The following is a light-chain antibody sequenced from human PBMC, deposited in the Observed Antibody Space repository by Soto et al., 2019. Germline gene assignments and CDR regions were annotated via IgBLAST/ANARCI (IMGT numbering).Light chain of an antibody. J-gene: IGKJ4*01. Sequence: DIQMTQSPPSLSASVGDRVTITCRASQSTNNYLNWYQQKPGKAPKLLMFAASSLHSDVPSRFSGSGSGTDFTLTISSLQPEDFATYFCQQSYSGPLTFGGGTKVDIK. CDR2: AAS. V-gene: IGKV1-39*01. CDR3: QQSYSGPLT. CDR1: QSTNNY.